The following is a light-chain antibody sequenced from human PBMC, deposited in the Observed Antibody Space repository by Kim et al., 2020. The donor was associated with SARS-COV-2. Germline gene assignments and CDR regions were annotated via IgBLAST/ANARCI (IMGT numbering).Light chain of an antibody. CDR1: QSVLYSSNNKNY. V-gene: IGKV4-1*01. J-gene: IGKJ1*01. CDR2: WAS. CDR3: QQYYSTPRT. Sequence: DIVMTQSPDSLAVSLGERATINCKSSQSVLYSSNNKNYFAWYQQKPGQPPKLLIYWASTRESGVPDRFSGSGSGTDFTLTINSLQAEDVAVYYCQQYYSTPRTFGQGTKVDIK.